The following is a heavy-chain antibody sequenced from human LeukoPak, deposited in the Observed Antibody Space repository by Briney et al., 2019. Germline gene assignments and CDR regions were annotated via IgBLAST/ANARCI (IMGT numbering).Heavy chain of an antibody. Sequence: PSETLSLTCAVYGGSFSGYYWSWIRQPPGKGLEWIGEINHSGSTNYNPSLKSRVTISVDTSKNQFSLKLSSVTAADTAVYYCASFSDYGGNFFDYWGQGTLVTVSS. V-gene: IGHV4-34*01. J-gene: IGHJ4*02. D-gene: IGHD4-23*01. CDR1: GGSFSGYY. CDR2: INHSGST. CDR3: ASFSDYGGNFFDY.